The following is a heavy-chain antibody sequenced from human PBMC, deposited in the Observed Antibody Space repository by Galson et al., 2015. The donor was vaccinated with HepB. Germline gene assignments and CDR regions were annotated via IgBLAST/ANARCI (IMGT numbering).Heavy chain of an antibody. J-gene: IGHJ6*02. D-gene: IGHD1-1*01. CDR3: ARRGEKRNWKFDYYYHGMDV. CDR2: ISYDGSNK. Sequence: SLRLSCAASGFNFSSYAMHWVRQAPGKGLEWVAIISYDGSNKYYADSVQGRFIISRDNSKNTLYLQMNSLRAEDTTVYYCARRGEKRNWKFDYYYHGMDVWGQGTAVTVSS. V-gene: IGHV3-30-3*01. CDR1: GFNFSSYA.